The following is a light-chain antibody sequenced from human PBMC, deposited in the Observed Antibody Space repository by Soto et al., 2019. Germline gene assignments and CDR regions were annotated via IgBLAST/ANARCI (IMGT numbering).Light chain of an antibody. CDR3: QSYDSSLSGSEV. J-gene: IGLJ1*01. CDR2: GNS. V-gene: IGLV1-40*01. Sequence: QSVLTQPPSVSGAPGQRVTISCTGSSSNIGPGHDVHWYQHLPGTAPKLLIYGNSNRPSGVPDRFSGSKSGTSASLAITGLQAEDEADYYCQSYDSSLSGSEVFGTGTKLTVL. CDR1: SSNIGPGHD.